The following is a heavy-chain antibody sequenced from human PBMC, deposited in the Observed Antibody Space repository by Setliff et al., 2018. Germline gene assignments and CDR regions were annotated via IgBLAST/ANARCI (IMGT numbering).Heavy chain of an antibody. J-gene: IGHJ3*02. V-gene: IGHV3-33*08. D-gene: IGHD6-13*01. Sequence: GGSLRLSCAASGFTFSSYAMHWVRQAPGKGLEWVAVIWYDGSNKYYADSVKGRFTISRDNSKNTLYLQMNSLRAEDTAVYYCAREMEAAGQRAFDIWGQGTMVTVSS. CDR1: GFTFSSYA. CDR3: AREMEAAGQRAFDI. CDR2: IWYDGSNK.